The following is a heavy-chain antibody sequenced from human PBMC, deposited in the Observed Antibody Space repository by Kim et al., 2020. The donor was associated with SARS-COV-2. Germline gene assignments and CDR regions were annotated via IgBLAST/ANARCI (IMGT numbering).Heavy chain of an antibody. Sequence: GGSLRLSCAASGFTFSDHYMDWVRQAPGKGLEWVGRTRNKANSYTTEYAASVKGRFTISRDDSKNSLDLQMNSLKTEDTAVYYCARLYDRYGSGTDGDYWGQGTLVTVSS. D-gene: IGHD3-10*01. J-gene: IGHJ4*02. CDR3: ARLYDRYGSGTDGDY. CDR1: GFTFSDHY. V-gene: IGHV3-72*01. CDR2: TRNKANSYTT.